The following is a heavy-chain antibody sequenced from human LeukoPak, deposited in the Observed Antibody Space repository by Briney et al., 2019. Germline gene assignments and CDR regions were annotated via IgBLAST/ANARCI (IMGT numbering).Heavy chain of an antibody. J-gene: IGHJ5*02. D-gene: IGHD6-13*01. CDR1: GGTFSSYT. V-gene: IGHV1-69*02. CDR3: ARSEYSSSWHWFDP. CDR2: IIPILGIA. Sequence: SVKVSCKASGGTFSSYTISWVRQAPGPGLEWMGRIIPILGIANYAQKFQGRVTITADKSTSTAYMELSSLRSEDTAVYYCARSEYSSSWHWFDPWGQGTLVTVSS.